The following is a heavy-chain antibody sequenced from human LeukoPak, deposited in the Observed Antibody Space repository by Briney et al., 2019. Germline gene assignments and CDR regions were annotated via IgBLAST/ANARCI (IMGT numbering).Heavy chain of an antibody. V-gene: IGHV4-38-2*02. CDR3: ARDRSPSIAVAGWFDP. D-gene: IGHD6-19*01. CDR1: GYSISSGYY. Sequence: SETLSLTCAVSGYSISSGYYWGWIRPPPGKGLEWIGSIYHSGSTYYNPSLKSRVTISVDTSKNQFSLKLSSVTAADTAVYYCARDRSPSIAVAGWFDPWGQGTLVTVSS. J-gene: IGHJ5*02. CDR2: IYHSGST.